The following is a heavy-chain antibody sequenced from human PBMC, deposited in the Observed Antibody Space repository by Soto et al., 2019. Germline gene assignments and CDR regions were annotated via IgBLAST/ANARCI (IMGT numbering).Heavy chain of an antibody. CDR3: TDGGRDFWSGYSSTGFDP. V-gene: IGHV3-73*01. CDR1: GFTFSGSA. Sequence: GGSLRLSCAASGFTFSGSAMHWVRQASGKGLEWVGRIRSKANSYATAYAASVKGRFTISRDDSKNTAYLQMNSLKTEDTAVYYCTDGGRDFWSGYSSTGFDPWGQGTLVTVSS. CDR2: IRSKANSYAT. D-gene: IGHD3-3*01. J-gene: IGHJ5*02.